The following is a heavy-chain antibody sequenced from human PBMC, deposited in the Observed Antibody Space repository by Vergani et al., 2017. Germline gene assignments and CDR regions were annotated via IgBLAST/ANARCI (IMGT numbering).Heavy chain of an antibody. V-gene: IGHV1-69*01. Sequence: QVQLVQSGAEVKKPGSSVKVSCKASGGPFSSYAISWVRQAPGQGLEWMGGIIPIFGTANYAQKFQGRVTITADESTSTAYMELSSLRSEDTAVYYCARDRLERGTGYFDLWSRGTLVTVSS. CDR1: GGPFSSYA. CDR3: ARDRLERGTGYFDL. D-gene: IGHD1-1*01. CDR2: IIPIFGTA. J-gene: IGHJ2*01.